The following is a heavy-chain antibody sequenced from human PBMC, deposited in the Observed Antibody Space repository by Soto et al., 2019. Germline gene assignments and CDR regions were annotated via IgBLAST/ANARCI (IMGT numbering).Heavy chain of an antibody. Sequence: SETLSLTCTVSGGSMRNYFWTWIRQPPGKGLEWIGYIQYSGATSFLSSYNTSLRGRVTISEDTSKNQFSLKLLSVTSADTAVYFCAAGEASSRNLAPYYLNFWGQGTLVTVSS. J-gene: IGHJ4*02. CDR1: GGSMRNYF. CDR2: IQYSGATSFLS. CDR3: AAGEASSRNLAPYYLNF. V-gene: IGHV4-59*01. D-gene: IGHD6-13*01.